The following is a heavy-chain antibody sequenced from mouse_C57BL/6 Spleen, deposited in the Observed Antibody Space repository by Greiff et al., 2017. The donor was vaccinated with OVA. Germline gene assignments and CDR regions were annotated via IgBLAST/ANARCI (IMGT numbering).Heavy chain of an antibody. CDR1: GYAFSSSW. J-gene: IGHJ1*03. CDR3: ARWGYYGSSSRFDV. Sequence: QVQLKESGPELVKPGASVKISCKASGYAFSSSWMNWVKQRPGKGLEWIGRIYPGDGDTNYNGKFKGKTTLTADKSSSTAYMQLSSLTSEDSAVYFCARWGYYGSSSRFDVWGTGTTVTVSS. CDR2: IYPGDGDT. V-gene: IGHV1-82*01. D-gene: IGHD1-1*01.